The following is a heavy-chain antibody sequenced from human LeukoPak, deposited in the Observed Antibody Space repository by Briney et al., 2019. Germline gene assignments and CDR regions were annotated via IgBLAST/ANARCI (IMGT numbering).Heavy chain of an antibody. J-gene: IGHJ4*02. CDR1: GGSISSGDYY. V-gene: IGHV4-30-4*01. D-gene: IGHD5-18*01. CDR3: ARQTDTAMVTDY. CDR2: IYYSGST. Sequence: PSETLSLTCTVSGGSISSGDYYWSWIRQPPGKGLEWIGYIYYSGSTYYNPSLKSRVTISVDTSKNQFSLKLSSVTAADTAVYYCARQTDTAMVTDYWGQGTLVTVSS.